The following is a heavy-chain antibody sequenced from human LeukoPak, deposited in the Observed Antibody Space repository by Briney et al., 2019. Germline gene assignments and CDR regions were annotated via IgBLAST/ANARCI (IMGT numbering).Heavy chain of an antibody. Sequence: GESLRLSCAASGFTFSSYWMSRVRQAPGKGLEWVSYISSSGSTIYYADSVKGRFTISRDNAKNSLYLQVNSLRAEDTAVYYCARAGDYYDNPDAFDIWGQGTMVTVSS. J-gene: IGHJ3*02. CDR1: GFTFSSYW. CDR2: ISSSGSTI. D-gene: IGHD3-22*01. V-gene: IGHV3-48*04. CDR3: ARAGDYYDNPDAFDI.